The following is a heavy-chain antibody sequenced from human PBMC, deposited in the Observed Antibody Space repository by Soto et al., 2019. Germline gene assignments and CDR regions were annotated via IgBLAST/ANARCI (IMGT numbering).Heavy chain of an antibody. Sequence: ETLSLTCAVSGGSINSGRNFWGWIRQPPGKGLEWIGSMFSSGDTYYNPSLMNRVTISSDTSKNQFSLKVNSVTAADTAVYYCTRHADDYIDPWGQGTLVTVSS. J-gene: IGHJ5*02. CDR3: TRHADDYIDP. V-gene: IGHV4-39*01. D-gene: IGHD4-4*01. CDR2: MFSSGDT. CDR1: GGSINSGRNF.